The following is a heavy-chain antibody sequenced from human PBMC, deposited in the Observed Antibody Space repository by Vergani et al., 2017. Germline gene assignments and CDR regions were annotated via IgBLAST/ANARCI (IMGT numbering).Heavy chain of an antibody. Sequence: EVQLVESGGGLVKPGGSLRLSCAASGFTFSSYSMNWVRQAPGKGLELFSSISSSSSYIYYADSVKGRFTISRDNAKNSLYLQMNSLRAEDTAVYYCARAPGGYYDSSGYYQAQQYYFDDWGQGTLVTVTS. CDR3: ARAPGGYYDSSGYYQAQQYYFDD. CDR1: GFTFSSYS. V-gene: IGHV3-21*01. J-gene: IGHJ4*02. D-gene: IGHD3-22*01. CDR2: ISSSSSYI.